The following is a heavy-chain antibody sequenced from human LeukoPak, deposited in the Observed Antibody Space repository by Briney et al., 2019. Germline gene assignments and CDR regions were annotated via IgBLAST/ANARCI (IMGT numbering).Heavy chain of an antibody. D-gene: IGHD2-15*01. CDR2: FDPEDGET. J-gene: IGHJ6*03. CDR3: ARVRCSGGSCPYYYYYYMDV. V-gene: IGHV1-24*01. Sequence: ASVKVSCKVSGYTLTELSMHWGRQAPGKGLEWMGGFDPEDGETIYAQKFQGRVTMTEDTSTDTAYMELGSLRSEDTAVYYCARVRCSGGSCPYYYYYYMDVWGKGTTVTVSS. CDR1: GYTLTELS.